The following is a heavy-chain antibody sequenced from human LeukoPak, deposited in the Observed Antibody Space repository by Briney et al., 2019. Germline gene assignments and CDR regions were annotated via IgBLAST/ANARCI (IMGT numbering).Heavy chain of an antibody. D-gene: IGHD1-26*01. V-gene: IGHV4-59*06. Sequence: PSETLSLTCTVSGGSISSYYWSWIRQHPGKGLEWIGYIYYSGSTYYNPSLKSRVTISVDTSKNQFSLKLSSVTAADTAVYYCARVVGATPPYYFDYWGQGTLVTVSS. J-gene: IGHJ4*02. CDR3: ARVVGATPPYYFDY. CDR1: GGSISSYY. CDR2: IYYSGST.